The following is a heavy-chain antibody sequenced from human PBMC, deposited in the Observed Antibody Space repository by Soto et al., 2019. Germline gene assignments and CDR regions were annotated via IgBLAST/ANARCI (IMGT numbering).Heavy chain of an antibody. V-gene: IGHV3-30*18. CDR1: GFSFTTSG. J-gene: IGHJ4*02. CDR2: ISYDGNNI. D-gene: IGHD3-16*02. Sequence: QVQLVESGGGAVQPGRSLRLSCAASGFSFTTSGMHWVRQAPGKGLEWLAVISYDGNNIYYADSVKGRFTISRDNSKNTLYLQMYSLTAEDTAVYYCAKEQYDHVWGTYRSIDYWGQGTLVTVSS. CDR3: AKEQYDHVWGTYRSIDY.